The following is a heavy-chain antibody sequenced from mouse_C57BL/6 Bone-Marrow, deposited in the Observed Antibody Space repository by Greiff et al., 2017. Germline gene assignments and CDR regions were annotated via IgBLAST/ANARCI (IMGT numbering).Heavy chain of an antibody. CDR3: ARHEEGIITTVPWFAY. V-gene: IGHV1-62-2*01. CDR1: GYTFTEYT. D-gene: IGHD1-1*01. CDR2: FYPGSGSI. Sequence: QVQLKESGAELVKPGASVKLSCKASGYTFTEYTIHWVKQRSGQGLEWIGWFYPGSGSIKYNEKFKDKATLTADKSSSTVYMELSRLTSEDSAVYFCARHEEGIITTVPWFAYWGQGTLVTVSA. J-gene: IGHJ3*01.